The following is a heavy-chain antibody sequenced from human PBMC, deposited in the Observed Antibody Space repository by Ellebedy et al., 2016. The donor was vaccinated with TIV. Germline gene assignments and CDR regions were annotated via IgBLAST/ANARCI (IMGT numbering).Heavy chain of an antibody. J-gene: IGHJ3*02. Sequence: SETLSLTXAVYGGSFSSYYWSWIRQPPGKGLEWIGYIYYSGSTNYNPSLKSRVTISVDTSKNQFSLKLSSVTAADTAVYYCARALAGRRAFDSWGQGTMVTVSS. D-gene: IGHD6-13*01. CDR1: GGSFSSYY. CDR3: ARALAGRRAFDS. V-gene: IGHV4-59*01. CDR2: IYYSGST.